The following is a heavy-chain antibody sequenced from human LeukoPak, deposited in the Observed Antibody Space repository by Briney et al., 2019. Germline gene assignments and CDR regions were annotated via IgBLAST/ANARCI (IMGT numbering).Heavy chain of an antibody. Sequence: RPSETLSLTCTVSGASINTYSWTWIRQPAGKGLEWIGRIYPSGNTNYSPSLKSRLTMSIDTSKSQFSLNLSSVTAADTGVYYCARDLDLRYCSIATCSGNWFDPWGQGTLVTVSS. CDR2: IYPSGNT. CDR1: GASINTYS. V-gene: IGHV4-4*07. D-gene: IGHD2-2*01. CDR3: ARDLDLRYCSIATCSGNWFDP. J-gene: IGHJ5*02.